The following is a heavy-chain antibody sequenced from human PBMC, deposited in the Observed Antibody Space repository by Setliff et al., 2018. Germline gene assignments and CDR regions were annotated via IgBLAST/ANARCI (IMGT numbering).Heavy chain of an antibody. CDR2: IYHSGST. V-gene: IGHV4-4*02. D-gene: IGHD6-13*01. Sequence: SETLSLTCAVSGDSISSSNWWNWVRQPPGKGLEWIGEIYHSGSTKYNPSLKSRVTISVDTSKNQFSLKLSSVTAADTAVYYCARHVLGQQLVYNWFDPWGQGTLVTVSS. CDR3: ARHVLGQQLVYNWFDP. J-gene: IGHJ5*02. CDR1: GDSISSSNW.